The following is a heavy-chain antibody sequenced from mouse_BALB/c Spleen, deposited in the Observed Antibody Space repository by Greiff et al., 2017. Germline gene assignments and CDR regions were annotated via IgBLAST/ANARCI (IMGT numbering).Heavy chain of an antibody. CDR1: GYTFTDYN. J-gene: IGHJ3*01. CDR2: IYPYNGGT. Sequence: VQLQQSGPELVKPGASVKISCKASGYTFTDYNMHWVKQSHGKSLEWIGYIYPYNGGTGYNQKFKSKATLTVDNSSSTAYMELRSLTSEDSAVYYCGGGPAWFAYWGQGTLVTVSA. CDR3: GGGPAWFAY. D-gene: IGHD1-1*02. V-gene: IGHV1S29*02.